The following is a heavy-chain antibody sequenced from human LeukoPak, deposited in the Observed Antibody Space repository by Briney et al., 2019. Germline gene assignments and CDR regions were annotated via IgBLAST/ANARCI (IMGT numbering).Heavy chain of an antibody. Sequence: GGSLRLSCAASGFTFSSYWMHWVRQAPGKGLVWVSRINSDGSSTSYADSVKGRFTISRDNAKNTLYLQMNSLRAEDTAVYYRARDWSDTIFGVVNDYWGQGTLVTVSS. V-gene: IGHV3-74*01. CDR2: INSDGSST. J-gene: IGHJ4*02. CDR1: GFTFSSYW. CDR3: ARDWSDTIFGVVNDY. D-gene: IGHD3-3*01.